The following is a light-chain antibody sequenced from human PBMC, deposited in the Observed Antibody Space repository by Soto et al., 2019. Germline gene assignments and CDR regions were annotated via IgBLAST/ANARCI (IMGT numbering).Light chain of an antibody. CDR3: QHSYNTPST. CDR2: AAS. J-gene: IGKJ4*01. CDR1: QSISSH. Sequence: DIQMTQSPSFLSASVGDRVTITCRASQSISSHLHWYQQKPGKAPELLIYAASSLQSGVPSRFIGSGSGTDFTLTIGSLQPEDSATYYCQHSYNTPSTFGGGIKVEIK. V-gene: IGKV1-39*01.